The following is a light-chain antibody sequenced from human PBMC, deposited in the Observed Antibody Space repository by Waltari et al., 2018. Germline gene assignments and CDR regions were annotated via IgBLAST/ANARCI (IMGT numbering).Light chain of an antibody. CDR1: TGTVPGGHY. CDR3: LFSYSGAWV. V-gene: IGLV7-46*01. J-gene: IGLJ2*01. CDR2: DTD. Sequence: QAVVTQEPSLTVSPGGTVTLTCASSTGTVPGGHYAYSFQQKPGQAPPTLIFDTDKKFSWTPASFSGSLVGGKAALTLSGALPEDEAEYYYLFSYSGAWVFGGGTKVTVL.